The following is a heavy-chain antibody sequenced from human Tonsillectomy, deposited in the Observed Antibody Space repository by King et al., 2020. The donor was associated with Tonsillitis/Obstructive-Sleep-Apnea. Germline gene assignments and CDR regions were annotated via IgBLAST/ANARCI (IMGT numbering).Heavy chain of an antibody. CDR2: IWYDGSNE. Sequence: VQMVESGGGVVQPGRSLRLSCAASGFTLSTYDMHWVRQAPGKGLEWVAIIWYDGSNEYYADSVKGRFTISRDNSKNTLYLQMNSLRAEDTAVYYCARGQGAYDSLFFDNWGQGTLVTFSS. CDR1: GFTLSTYD. D-gene: IGHD5-12*01. V-gene: IGHV3-33*01. J-gene: IGHJ4*02. CDR3: ARGQGAYDSLFFDN.